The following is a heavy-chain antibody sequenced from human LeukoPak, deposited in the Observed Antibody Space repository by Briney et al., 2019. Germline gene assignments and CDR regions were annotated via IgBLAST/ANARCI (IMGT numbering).Heavy chain of an antibody. D-gene: IGHD3-9*01. Sequence: GGSLRLSCGASGFTFSNAWMSWVRQAPGKGLEWVSAIGSSGHSTYYADSVKGRFTTSRDNSKNTLYLQMSSLRSDDTAVYYCAKIGATTPLTGDWGQGTLVTVSS. J-gene: IGHJ4*02. CDR3: AKIGATTPLTGD. CDR1: GFTFSNAW. V-gene: IGHV3-23*01. CDR2: IGSSGHST.